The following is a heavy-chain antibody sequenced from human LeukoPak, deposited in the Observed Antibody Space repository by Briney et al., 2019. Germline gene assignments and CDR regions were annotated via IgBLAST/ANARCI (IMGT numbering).Heavy chain of an antibody. V-gene: IGHV1-24*01. CDR1: GYTLTELS. Sequence: GASVKVSCKVSGYTLTELSMHWARQAPGKGLEWMGGFDPEDGETIYAQKFQGRVTMTEDTSTDTAYMELSSLRSEDTAVYYCATPAELVVVNAFDYWGQGTLVTVSS. CDR2: FDPEDGET. CDR3: ATPAELVVVNAFDY. D-gene: IGHD3-22*01. J-gene: IGHJ4*02.